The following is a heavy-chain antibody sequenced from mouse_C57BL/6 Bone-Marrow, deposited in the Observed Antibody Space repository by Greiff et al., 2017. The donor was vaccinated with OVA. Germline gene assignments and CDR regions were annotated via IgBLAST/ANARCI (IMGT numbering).Heavy chain of an antibody. D-gene: IGHD3-2*02. J-gene: IGHJ3*01. CDR1: GYTFTSYW. V-gene: IGHV1-74*01. Sequence: QVQLQQPGAELVKPGASVKVSCKASGYTFTSYWMHWVKQRHGKGLEWIGRIHPSDSDTNYNQKFKGKATLTVDKYSSTAYMQLSRLTSEDSAFSYCANSQTAQSTFAYWGQGTLVTVSA. CDR2: IHPSDSDT. CDR3: ANSQTAQSTFAY.